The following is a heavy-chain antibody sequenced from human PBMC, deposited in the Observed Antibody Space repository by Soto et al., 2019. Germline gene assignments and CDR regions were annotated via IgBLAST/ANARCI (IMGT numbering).Heavy chain of an antibody. Sequence: QITLKESGLPLVKPTQTLTLTCTFSGFSLSTSGVGVGWIRQPPGKALEWLALIYWDDDKRYSPSLKSRLTITKDTSKNQVVLTMTNMDPVDTATYYCAHSPRDPIVVVPARAFDIWGQGTMVTVSS. CDR2: IYWDDDK. V-gene: IGHV2-5*02. CDR1: GFSLSTSGVG. CDR3: AHSPRDPIVVVPARAFDI. J-gene: IGHJ3*02. D-gene: IGHD2-2*01.